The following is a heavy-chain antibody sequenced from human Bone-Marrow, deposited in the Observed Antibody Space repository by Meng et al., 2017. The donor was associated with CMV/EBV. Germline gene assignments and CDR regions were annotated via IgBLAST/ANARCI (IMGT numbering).Heavy chain of an antibody. Sequence: LRLSWVAAGLTVSGKDMAWVRQAPGKGLEWVSLIDRGGGTFYAAAVKGRFTISRDNPKNTLYLQMNSLRVEDTAVYYCARGDTAVDYWGQGTLVTVSS. CDR1: GLTVSGKD. J-gene: IGHJ4*02. V-gene: IGHV3-66*01. D-gene: IGHD5-18*01. CDR3: ARGDTAVDY. CDR2: IDRGGGT.